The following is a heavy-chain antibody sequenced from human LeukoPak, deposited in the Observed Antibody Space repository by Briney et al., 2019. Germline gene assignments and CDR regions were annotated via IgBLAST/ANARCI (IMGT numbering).Heavy chain of an antibody. CDR3: ARDPFGEMATTVDY. D-gene: IGHD5-24*01. CDR2: INSDGSST. J-gene: IGHJ4*02. Sequence: GGSLRLSCAASGFTFSSYWMHWVRQAPGQGLVWVSRINSDGSSTSDADSVKGRFTISRDNAKNTLYLQMNSLRAEDTAVYYCARDPFGEMATTVDYWGQGTLVTVSS. V-gene: IGHV3-74*01. CDR1: GFTFSSYW.